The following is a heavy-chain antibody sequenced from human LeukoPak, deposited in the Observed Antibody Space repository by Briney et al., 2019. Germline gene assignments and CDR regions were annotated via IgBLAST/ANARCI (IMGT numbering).Heavy chain of an antibody. V-gene: IGHV3-21*04. J-gene: IGHJ6*03. CDR1: GFTFSSYS. Sequence: GGSLRLSCAASGFTFSSYSMNWVRQAPGKGLEWVSFISTSSSYIYHADSLKGRFTISRDNAKKSLYLQINSLRAEDTAVYYCARDHKTWLDKWYYYMDVWGKGTTVTISS. CDR3: ARDHKTWLDKWYYYMDV. D-gene: IGHD6-19*01. CDR2: ISTSSSYI.